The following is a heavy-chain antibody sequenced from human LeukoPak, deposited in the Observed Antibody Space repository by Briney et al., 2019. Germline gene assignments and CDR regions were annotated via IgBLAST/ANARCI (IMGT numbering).Heavy chain of an antibody. V-gene: IGHV3-30*04. D-gene: IGHD4/OR15-4a*01. Sequence: GGSLRLSCAASGFTFSRVSMHWVRQAPGKGLEWVAFISDNEKRKYYTDSVKGRFTISRDNSRNTLSLQMNSLRGEDTAVYYCARNPRDDYYFDYWGQGTLVTVSS. CDR3: ARNPRDDYYFDY. CDR2: ISDNEKRK. J-gene: IGHJ4*02. CDR1: GFTFSRVS.